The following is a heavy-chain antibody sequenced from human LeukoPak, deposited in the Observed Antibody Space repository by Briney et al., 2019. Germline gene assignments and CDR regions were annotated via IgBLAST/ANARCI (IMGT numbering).Heavy chain of an antibody. CDR1: GFTFSSYA. D-gene: IGHD2-15*01. J-gene: IGHJ4*02. CDR3: ARDVMPGYCSGGSCQPGNY. CDR2: ISYDGSNK. Sequence: GRSLRLSCAASGFTFSSYAMHWVRQAPGKGLEWVAVISYDGSNKYYADSVKGRFTIFRDNSKNTLYLQMNSLRAEDTAVYYCARDVMPGYCSGGSCQPGNYWGQGTLVTVSS. V-gene: IGHV3-30-3*01.